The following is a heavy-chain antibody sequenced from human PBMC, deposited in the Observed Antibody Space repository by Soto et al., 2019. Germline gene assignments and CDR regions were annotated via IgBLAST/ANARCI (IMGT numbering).Heavy chain of an antibody. CDR3: ARVHRRDGYNDY. CDR2: IIPIFGTA. CDR1: GGTFSSYA. Sequence: SVKVSCKASGGTFSSYAISWVRQAPGQGLEWMGGIIPIFGTANYAQKFQGRVTITADESTSTAYMELSSLRSEDTAVYYCARVHRRDGYNDYWGQGTLVTVSS. J-gene: IGHJ4*02. D-gene: IGHD5-12*01. V-gene: IGHV1-69*13.